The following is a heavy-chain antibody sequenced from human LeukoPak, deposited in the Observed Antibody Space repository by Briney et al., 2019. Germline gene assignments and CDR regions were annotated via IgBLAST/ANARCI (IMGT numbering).Heavy chain of an antibody. V-gene: IGHV3-33*01. Sequence: GGSLRLSCAVSGFSFYTYGIHWVRHAPGKGLEWVAAIWNDGSNKYYADSVKGRFTISRDNSKNTLYLQMNSLRTEDTAVYFCATEVKAAAGIDTGSYYYNGMDVWGQGTTVTVSS. CDR3: ATEVKAAAGIDTGSYYYNGMDV. J-gene: IGHJ6*02. CDR1: GFSFYTYG. CDR2: IWNDGSNK. D-gene: IGHD6-13*01.